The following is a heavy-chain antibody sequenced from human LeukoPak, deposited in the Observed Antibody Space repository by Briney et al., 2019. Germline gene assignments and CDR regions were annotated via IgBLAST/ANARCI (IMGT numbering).Heavy chain of an antibody. CDR3: ARQDSDAFDI. V-gene: IGHV3-21*01. Sequence: GGPLRFSCPASGFTFSSYSMNWVRQAPGKGLEWVSSISSSSSYIYYADSVKGRFTISRDNAKNSLYLQMNSLRAEDTAVYYCARQDSDAFDIWGQGTMVTVSS. CDR1: GFTFSSYS. J-gene: IGHJ3*02. D-gene: IGHD5-18*01. CDR2: ISSSSSYI.